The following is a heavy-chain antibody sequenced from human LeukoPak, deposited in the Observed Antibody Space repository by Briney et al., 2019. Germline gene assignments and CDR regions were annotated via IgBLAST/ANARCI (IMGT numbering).Heavy chain of an antibody. J-gene: IGHJ5*02. CDR2: VRSDGSNK. D-gene: IGHD3-10*01. V-gene: IGHV3-30*02. CDR3: AKDYSKTSYYGSGTYYRPNWFDP. Sequence: GGSLRLSCAASGLTFSSYGMHWVRQAPGTGLEWVAFVRSDGSNKNYADSVKGRFTISRDNSKNTLYLQMNSLRPDDTAVYYCAKDYSKTSYYGSGTYYRPNWFDPWGQGTLVTVSS. CDR1: GLTFSSYG.